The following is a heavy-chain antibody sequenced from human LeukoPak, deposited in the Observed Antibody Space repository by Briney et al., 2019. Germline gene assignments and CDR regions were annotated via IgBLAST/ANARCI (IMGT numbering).Heavy chain of an antibody. J-gene: IGHJ4*02. CDR3: ARDQKGVLKVTTKPGYDY. V-gene: IGHV3-30*03. D-gene: IGHD2-8*01. Sequence: QPGGSLILSCAASGFTFSDYGMSWVRQAPGKGLEWVAVISYDGSNKYYADSVKGRFTISRDNSKNTLYLQMNSLRAEDTAVYYCARDQKGVLKVTTKPGYDYWGQGTLVTVSS. CDR1: GFTFSDYG. CDR2: ISYDGSNK.